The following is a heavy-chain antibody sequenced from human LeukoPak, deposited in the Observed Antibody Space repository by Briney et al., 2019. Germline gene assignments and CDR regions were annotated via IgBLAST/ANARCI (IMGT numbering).Heavy chain of an antibody. D-gene: IGHD3-10*01. CDR1: GGSFSGYY. Sequence: SETLSLTCAVYGGSFSGYYWSSIRQPPGKGLEWIGAINHSGSTNYNPSLKSRVTISVDTSKNQFSLKLSSVTAADTAVYYCARGGKLLWFGEGRDAFDVWGQGTMVTVSS. V-gene: IGHV4-34*01. CDR3: ARGGKLLWFGEGRDAFDV. J-gene: IGHJ3*01. CDR2: INHSGST.